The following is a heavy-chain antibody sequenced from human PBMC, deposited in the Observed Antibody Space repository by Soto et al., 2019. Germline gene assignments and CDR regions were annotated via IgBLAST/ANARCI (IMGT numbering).Heavy chain of an antibody. D-gene: IGHD1-20*01. Sequence: SETLSLTCTVSGGSISSYYWSWIRQPPGKGLEWIGYIYYSGSTNCNPSLKSRVTISVDTSKKQFSLKLSSVTAADTAVYYCARAPRISLITGTTYYFDYWGQGTLVTVSS. CDR3: ARAPRISLITGTTYYFDY. CDR2: IYYSGST. CDR1: GGSISSYY. J-gene: IGHJ4*02. V-gene: IGHV4-59*01.